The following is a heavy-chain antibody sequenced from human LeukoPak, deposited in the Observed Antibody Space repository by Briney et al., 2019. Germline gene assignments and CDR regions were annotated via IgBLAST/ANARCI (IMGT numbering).Heavy chain of an antibody. CDR1: GFTFSNAW. Sequence: GSLRLSCAASGFTFSNAWMSWVRQPPGKGLEWIGEINHSGSTNYNPSLKSRVTISVDTSKNQFSLKLSSVTAADTAVYYCASLLQRYYGMDVWGQGTTVTVSS. J-gene: IGHJ6*02. CDR2: INHSGST. V-gene: IGHV4-34*01. CDR3: ASLLQRYYGMDV. D-gene: IGHD1-26*01.